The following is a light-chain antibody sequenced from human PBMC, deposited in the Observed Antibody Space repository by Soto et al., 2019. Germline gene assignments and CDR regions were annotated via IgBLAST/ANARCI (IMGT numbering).Light chain of an antibody. V-gene: IGKV3-15*01. CDR2: GAS. J-gene: IGKJ1*01. CDR1: QSVSSSY. Sequence: EIVLTQSPGTLSLSPGERATLSCRASQSVSSSYLAWYQQKPGQAPRLLIYGASTGATGIPARFSGSGSGTEFTLTISSLQSEDFAIYFCQQYNNWPPDRTFGQGTKVEIK. CDR3: QQYNNWPPDRT.